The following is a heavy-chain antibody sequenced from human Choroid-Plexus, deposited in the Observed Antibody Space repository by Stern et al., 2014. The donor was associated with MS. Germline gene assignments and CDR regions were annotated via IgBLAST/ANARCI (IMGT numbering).Heavy chain of an antibody. CDR2: VSYDGSNK. V-gene: IGHV3-30*18. Sequence: VQLVESGGGVVQPGGPLRLSCVASGFTFGSCAMHWVRQAPRKGLESVAGVSYDGSNKYYADSVKGRFTISRDNSQNTLYMQMSSLRPEDTAVYYCAKDRQYLTYFFDHWGQGSLVTVSS. CDR1: GFTFGSCA. J-gene: IGHJ5*02. D-gene: IGHD2/OR15-2a*01. CDR3: AKDRQYLTYFFDH.